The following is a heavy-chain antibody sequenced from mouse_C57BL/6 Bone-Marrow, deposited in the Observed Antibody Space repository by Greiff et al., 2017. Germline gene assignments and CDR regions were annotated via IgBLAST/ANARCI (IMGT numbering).Heavy chain of an antibody. D-gene: IGHD2-4*01. CDR1: GYTFTSYW. J-gene: IGHJ4*01. CDR2: IDPSDSYT. Sequence: QVQLKQPGAELVMPGASVKLSCKASGYTFTSYWMHWVKQRPGQGLEWIGEIDPSDSYTNYNQKFKGKSTLTVDKSSSTAYMQLSSLTSEDSAVYYCARRGYDDDEGYAMDYWGQGTSVTVSS. CDR3: ARRGYDDDEGYAMDY. V-gene: IGHV1-69*01.